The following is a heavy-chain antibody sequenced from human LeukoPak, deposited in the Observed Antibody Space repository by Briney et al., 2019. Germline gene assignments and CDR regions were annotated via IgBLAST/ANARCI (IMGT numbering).Heavy chain of an antibody. CDR1: GGSFSGYY. CDR2: INHSGST. V-gene: IGHV4-34*01. J-gene: IGHJ4*02. CDR3: ARTRQTWYSSGWYFDY. D-gene: IGHD6-19*01. Sequence: PSETLSLTCAVYGGSFSGYYWSWIRQPPGKGLEWIGEINHSGSTNYNPSLKSRVTISVDTSKNQFSLKLTSVTAADTAVYYCARTRQTWYSSGWYFDYWGQGTLVTVSS.